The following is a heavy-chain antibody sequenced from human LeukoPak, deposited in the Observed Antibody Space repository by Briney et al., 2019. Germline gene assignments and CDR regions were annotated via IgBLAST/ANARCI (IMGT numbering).Heavy chain of an antibody. Sequence: RGSLRLSCADPGFTFTSNSMNWVRQAPGKRREWVSSISSSSSYIYYADSVKGRFTISRDNAKNSLYLQMNSLRAGDTAVYYCASFTIFGVVNWFDPWGQGTLVTVSS. J-gene: IGHJ5*02. V-gene: IGHV3-21*01. CDR3: ASFTIFGVVNWFDP. D-gene: IGHD3-3*01. CDR2: ISSSSSYI. CDR1: GFTFTSNS.